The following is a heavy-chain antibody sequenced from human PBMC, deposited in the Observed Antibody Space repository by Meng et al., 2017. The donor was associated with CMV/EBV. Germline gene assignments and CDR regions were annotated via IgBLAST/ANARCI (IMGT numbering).Heavy chain of an antibody. Sequence: GGSLRLSCAASGFTFSSYSMNWVRQAPGKGLEWVSSISSSSSYTYYADSVKGRFTISRDNAKNSLYLQMNSLRAEDTAVYYCARPNLFGVVDYWGQGTLVTVSS. J-gene: IGHJ4*02. CDR1: GFTFSSYS. D-gene: IGHD3-3*01. V-gene: IGHV3-21*01. CDR3: ARPNLFGVVDY. CDR2: ISSSSSYT.